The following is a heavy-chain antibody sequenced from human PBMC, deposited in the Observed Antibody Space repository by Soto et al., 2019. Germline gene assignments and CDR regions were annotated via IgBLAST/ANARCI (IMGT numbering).Heavy chain of an antibody. CDR1: GFTFSSYS. CDR2: ISSSGSYI. CDR3: AREMTTVVDYYGMDV. Sequence: EVQLVESGGGLVKPGGSLRLSCAASGFTFSSYSMNWVRQAPGKGLEWVSSISSSGSYIYYADSVKGRFTISRDNAKNSLYLQMNSLRAEDTAVYYCAREMTTVVDYYGMDVWGQGTTVTVSS. J-gene: IGHJ6*02. D-gene: IGHD4-17*01. V-gene: IGHV3-21*01.